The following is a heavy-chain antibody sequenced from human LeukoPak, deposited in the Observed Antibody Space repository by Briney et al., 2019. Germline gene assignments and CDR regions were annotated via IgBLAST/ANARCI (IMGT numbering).Heavy chain of an antibody. D-gene: IGHD3-10*01. CDR1: GFTFSSYA. CDR3: ASSSFGAPLDY. Sequence: PGGSLRLSCAASGFTFSSYAMSWVRQAPGKGLVWVSRINSDGSSTSYAGSVKGRFTISRDNAKNTLYLQMNSLRAEDTAVYYCASSSFGAPLDYWGQGTLVTVSS. V-gene: IGHV3-74*01. J-gene: IGHJ4*02. CDR2: INSDGSST.